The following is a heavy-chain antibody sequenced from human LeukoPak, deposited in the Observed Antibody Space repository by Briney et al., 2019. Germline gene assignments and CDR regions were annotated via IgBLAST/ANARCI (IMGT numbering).Heavy chain of an antibody. Sequence: SGGSLRLSCAASGFTFSSYDMHWVCQTTGKSLEWVSAIGSQGDTYYPGSVKSRFTISREIAKTSLFPQMHSLSAEDTGVYYCARGIAAAGVYGYYYYGLDVWGQGTTVTVSS. J-gene: IGHJ6*02. D-gene: IGHD6-13*01. CDR2: IGSQGDT. CDR3: ARGIAAAGVYGYYYYGLDV. CDR1: GFTFSSYD. V-gene: IGHV3-13*01.